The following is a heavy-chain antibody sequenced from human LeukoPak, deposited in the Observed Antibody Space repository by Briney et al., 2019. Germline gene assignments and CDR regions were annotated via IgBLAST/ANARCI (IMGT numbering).Heavy chain of an antibody. D-gene: IGHD5-24*01. CDR1: GYTFTSYA. Sequence: GASVKVSCKASGYTFTSYAMHWVRQAPGQSLEWMGWINAGNGNTKYSQKFQGRVTITRDTSASTAYMELSSLRSEDTAVYYCARSVKMAPYDHYYGMDVWGQGTTVTVSS. CDR2: INAGNGNT. V-gene: IGHV1-3*01. CDR3: ARSVKMAPYDHYYGMDV. J-gene: IGHJ6*02.